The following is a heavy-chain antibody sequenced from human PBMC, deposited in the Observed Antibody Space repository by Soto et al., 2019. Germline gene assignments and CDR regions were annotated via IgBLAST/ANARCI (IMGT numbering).Heavy chain of an antibody. D-gene: IGHD2-2*01. J-gene: IGHJ4*02. V-gene: IGHV4-34*01. CDR3: ASRPSSVEYKLTPFDY. Sequence: SETLSLTCAVYGGSFSGYYWSWIRQPPGKGLEWIGEINHSGSTNYNPSLKSRVTISVDTSKNQFSLKLSSVTAADTAVYYCASRPSSVEYKLTPFDYWGQGTLVTVSS. CDR1: GGSFSGYY. CDR2: INHSGST.